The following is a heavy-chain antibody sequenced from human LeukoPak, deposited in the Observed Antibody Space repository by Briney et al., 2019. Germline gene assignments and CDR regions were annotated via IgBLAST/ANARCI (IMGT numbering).Heavy chain of an antibody. CDR2: INHSGST. Sequence: SETLSLTCAVYGGSFSGYYWGWIRQPPGKGLEWIGEINHSGSTNYNPSLKSRVTLSVDTSKNHFSLKVTPVTAADTAVYFCARTTYGDDAFEIWGQGTMVTVSS. CDR1: GGSFSGYY. J-gene: IGHJ3*02. CDR3: ARTTYGDDAFEI. V-gene: IGHV4-34*01. D-gene: IGHD4-17*01.